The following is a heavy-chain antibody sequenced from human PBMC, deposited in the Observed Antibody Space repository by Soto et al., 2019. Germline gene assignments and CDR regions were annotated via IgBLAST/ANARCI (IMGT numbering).Heavy chain of an antibody. J-gene: IGHJ4*02. CDR1: GFTFSDYY. V-gene: IGHV3-11*01. CDR3: ARENEQWVAADN. CDR2: ITSSGSTI. Sequence: GWSLRLSCAASGFTFSDYYMSWIRQAPGKGLEWVSYITSSGSTIYYADSVKGRFTISRDNAKNSLYLQMNSLRAEDTAVYYCARENEQWVAADNWGQGTLVTVSA. D-gene: IGHD6-19*01.